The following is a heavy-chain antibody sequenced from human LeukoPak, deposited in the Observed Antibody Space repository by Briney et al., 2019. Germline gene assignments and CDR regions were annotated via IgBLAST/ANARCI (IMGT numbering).Heavy chain of an antibody. D-gene: IGHD2-2*02. Sequence: ASVKVSCKASGYTFTSYGISWVRQAPGQGLEWMGWINPNSGGTNYAQKFQGRVTMTRDTSIRTAYMELSRLRSDDTAVYYCAIEFATVVVSAVISAFDIWGQGTMVTVSS. CDR3: AIEFATVVVSAVISAFDI. CDR2: INPNSGGT. V-gene: IGHV1-2*02. CDR1: GYTFTSYG. J-gene: IGHJ3*02.